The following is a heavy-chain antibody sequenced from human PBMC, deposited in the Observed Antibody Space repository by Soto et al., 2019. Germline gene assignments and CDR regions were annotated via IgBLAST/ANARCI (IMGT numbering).Heavy chain of an antibody. V-gene: IGHV3-33*06. D-gene: IGHD1-26*01. CDR2: IWYDGSDT. J-gene: IGHJ4*02. CDR3: AKGGGATLPLDS. Sequence: QVQLVESGGGVVQPGRSLRLSCAASGFTFSSYGMHWVRQAPGQGLEWVAVIWYDGSDTFYADSVKGRFTISRDNAKNTLYLQMHSLTAADTAVYYCAKGGGATLPLDSWGQGPLVTVSS. CDR1: GFTFSSYG.